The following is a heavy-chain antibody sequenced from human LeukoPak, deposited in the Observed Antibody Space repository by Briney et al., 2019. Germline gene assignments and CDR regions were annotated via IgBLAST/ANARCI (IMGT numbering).Heavy chain of an antibody. CDR2: IYYSGST. Sequence: SSETLSLTCTVSGGSISSYYWSWIRQPPGKGLEWIGYIYYSGSTNYNPSLKSRVTISVDTSKNQFSLKLSSVTAADTAVYYCARHVGYSSSWYVYYYMDVWGKGTTVTISS. V-gene: IGHV4-59*08. J-gene: IGHJ6*03. D-gene: IGHD6-13*01. CDR1: GGSISSYY. CDR3: ARHVGYSSSWYVYYYMDV.